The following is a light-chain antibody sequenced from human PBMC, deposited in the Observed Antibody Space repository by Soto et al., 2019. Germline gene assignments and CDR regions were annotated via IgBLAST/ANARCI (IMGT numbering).Light chain of an antibody. CDR1: QSISSW. CDR3: QQYNSYWT. V-gene: IGKV1-5*01. CDR2: DAS. J-gene: IGKJ1*01. Sequence: DIQMTQSPSTLSASVGDIVTITCRASQSISSWLAWYQQKPGKAPKILIYDASSLERGVPSRFSGSGSGTEFTLTISSLQPDDCATYYCQQYNSYWTFGQGTKV.